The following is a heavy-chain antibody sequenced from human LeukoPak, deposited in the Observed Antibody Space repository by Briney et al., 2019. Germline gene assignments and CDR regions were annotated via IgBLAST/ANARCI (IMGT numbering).Heavy chain of an antibody. J-gene: IGHJ6*03. Sequence: GGSLRLSCAAAGFTFSNYAMTWVRQAPGKGLEWVAFIRYDGSNKYYADSVKGRFTISRDNSKNTLYLQMNSLRAEDTAVYYCANSDGQGYYYMDVWGKGTTVTVSS. D-gene: IGHD3-10*01. CDR1: GFTFSNYA. CDR3: ANSDGQGYYYMDV. V-gene: IGHV3-30*02. CDR2: IRYDGSNK.